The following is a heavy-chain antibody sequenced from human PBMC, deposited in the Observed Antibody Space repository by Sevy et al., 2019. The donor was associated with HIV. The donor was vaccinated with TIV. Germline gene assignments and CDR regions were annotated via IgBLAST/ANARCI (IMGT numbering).Heavy chain of an antibody. J-gene: IGHJ4*02. V-gene: IGHV6-1*01. CDR2: TYYRSKWYN. D-gene: IGHD6-19*01. CDR1: GDSVSSNSAA. CDR3: ARAGYSSGWYLLFFDY. Sequence: SQTLSLTCAISGDSVSSNSAAWNWIRQSPSRGLEWLGRTYYRSKWYNDYAVSVKSRITINPDTSKNQCSLQLNSVTPEDTAVYYCARAGYSSGWYLLFFDYWGQGTLVTVSS.